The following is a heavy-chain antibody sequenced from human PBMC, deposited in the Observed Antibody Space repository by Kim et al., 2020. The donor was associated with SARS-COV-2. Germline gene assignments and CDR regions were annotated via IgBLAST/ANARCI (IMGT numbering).Heavy chain of an antibody. J-gene: IGHJ5*02. V-gene: IGHV3-11*06. CDR2: ISSSSSYT. D-gene: IGHD3-3*01. Sequence: GGSLRLSCAASGFTFSDYYMSWIRQAPGKGLEWVSYISSSSSYTNYADSVKGRFTISRDNAKNSLYLQMNSLRAEDTAVYYCARGGFGVVIRLGWFDPWGQGTLVTVSS. CDR3: ARGGFGVVIRLGWFDP. CDR1: GFTFSDYY.